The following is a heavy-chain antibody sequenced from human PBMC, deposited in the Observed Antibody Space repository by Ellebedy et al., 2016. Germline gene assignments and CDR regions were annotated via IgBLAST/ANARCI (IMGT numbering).Heavy chain of an antibody. J-gene: IGHJ3*02. CDR1: GGSFSGYY. V-gene: IGHV4-34*01. CDR2: ITHSGST. Sequence: SETLSLTCAVYGGSFSGYYWNWIRQPPGKGLEWIGEITHSGSTNYNPSLKSRVTISVDTSKNQFSLKLSSVTAADTAVYYCARDRSSLFDIWGQGTMVTVSS. CDR3: ARDRSSLFDI.